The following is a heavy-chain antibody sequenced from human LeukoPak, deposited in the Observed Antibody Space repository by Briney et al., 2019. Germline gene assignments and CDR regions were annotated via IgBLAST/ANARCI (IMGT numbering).Heavy chain of an antibody. CDR2: ISYDGSNK. CDR1: GFTFSSYG. V-gene: IGHV3-30*03. CDR3: ARDYGDQRGFYMDV. J-gene: IGHJ6*03. Sequence: GGSLRLSCAASGFTFSSYGMHWVRQAPGKGLEWVAVISYDGSNKYYADSVKGRFTISRDNAKNSLYLQMNSLRAEDTAVYYCARDYGDQRGFYMDVWGKGTTVTVSS. D-gene: IGHD4-17*01.